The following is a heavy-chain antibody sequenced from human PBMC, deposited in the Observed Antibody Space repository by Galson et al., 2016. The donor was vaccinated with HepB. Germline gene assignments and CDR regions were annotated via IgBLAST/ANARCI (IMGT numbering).Heavy chain of an antibody. Sequence: SLRLSCAASGFSFSSGFTFSSYSMNWVRQAPGKGLEWISYISPTGNTMFYADSVKGRFTISRDNAKNSLYLQMNSLRAEDTAVHYCARDGNVLTGYYCMDVWGQGTTVTVFS. D-gene: IGHD3-9*01. CDR3: ARDGNVLTGYYCMDV. CDR2: ISPTGNTM. CDR1: GFSFSSGFTFSSYS. J-gene: IGHJ6*02. V-gene: IGHV3-48*01.